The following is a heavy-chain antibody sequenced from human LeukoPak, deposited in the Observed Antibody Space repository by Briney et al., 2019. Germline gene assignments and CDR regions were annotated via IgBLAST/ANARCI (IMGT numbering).Heavy chain of an antibody. Sequence: ASVKVSCKVSGYTLTELSMHWVRQAPGKGLEWMGGFDPEDGETIYAQKFQGRVTMTEDTSTDTAYMELNSLRSEDTAVYYCATVSRDLGWFDPWGQGTLVTVSS. V-gene: IGHV1-24*01. CDR2: FDPEDGET. D-gene: IGHD7-27*01. CDR3: ATVSRDLGWFDP. CDR1: GYTLTELS. J-gene: IGHJ5*02.